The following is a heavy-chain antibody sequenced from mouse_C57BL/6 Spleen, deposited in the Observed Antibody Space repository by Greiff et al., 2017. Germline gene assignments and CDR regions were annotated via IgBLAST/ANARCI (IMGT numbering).Heavy chain of an antibody. D-gene: IGHD4-1*01. Sequence: QVQLQQPGAELVRPGASVKLSCKASGYTFTDYYINWVKQRPGQGLEWIARIYPGSGNTYYNEKFKGKATLTAEKSSSTAYMQLSSLTSEDSAFYVCARGGTVFYAMDYWGQGTSVTVSS. V-gene: IGHV1-76*01. CDR1: GYTFTDYY. CDR2: IYPGSGNT. J-gene: IGHJ4*01. CDR3: ARGGTVFYAMDY.